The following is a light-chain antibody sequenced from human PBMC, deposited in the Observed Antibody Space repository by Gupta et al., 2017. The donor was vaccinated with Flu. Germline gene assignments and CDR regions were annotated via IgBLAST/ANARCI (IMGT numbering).Light chain of an antibody. CDR1: RDISNY. CDR2: DAS. Sequence: DIQMTQSPSSLSASVGDRVTITCQAGRDISNYLDWYQQKPGKAPKLLIYDASKWETGVPSRFSGVGSGTDFTLTISSRQPDDFATYYCRQEDYLPNAFGQGTKVEI. J-gene: IGKJ2*01. V-gene: IGKV1-33*01. CDR3: RQEDYLPNA.